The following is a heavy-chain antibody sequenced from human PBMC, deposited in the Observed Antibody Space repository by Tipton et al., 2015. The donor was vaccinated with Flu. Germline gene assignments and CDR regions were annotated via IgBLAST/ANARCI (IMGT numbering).Heavy chain of an antibody. V-gene: IGHV3-53*05. CDR3: ARDSVGGNSEDYYYGMDI. CDR2: ISSGGTT. Sequence: GSLRLSCVASGFTLSLNYMSWVRQAPGKGLEWVSLISSGGTTKYVDSVEGRFTISRDISKNTLYLLMNSLRTEDTAVYYCARDSVGGNSEDYYYGMDIWGQGTTVTVSS. CDR1: GFTLSLNY. J-gene: IGHJ6*02. D-gene: IGHD4-23*01.